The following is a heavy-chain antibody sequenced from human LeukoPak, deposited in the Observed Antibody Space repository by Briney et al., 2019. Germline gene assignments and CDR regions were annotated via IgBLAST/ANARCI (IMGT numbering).Heavy chain of an antibody. CDR1: GGSFSGYY. CDR2: INHSGST. Sequence: SETLSLTCAVYGGSFSGYYWSWIRQPPGKGLEWIGEINHSGSTNYNPSLKSRVTISVDTSKNQVSLKLSSVTAADTAVYYCAAVIAAAGTPPPIWGQGTMVTVSS. D-gene: IGHD6-13*01. V-gene: IGHV4-34*01. CDR3: AAVIAAAGTPPPI. J-gene: IGHJ3*02.